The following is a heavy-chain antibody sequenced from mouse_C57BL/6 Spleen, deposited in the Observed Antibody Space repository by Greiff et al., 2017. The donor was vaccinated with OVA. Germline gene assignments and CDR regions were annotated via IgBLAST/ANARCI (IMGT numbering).Heavy chain of an antibody. Sequence: QVQLQQSGPELVKPGASVKISCKASGYSFTSYYIHWVKQRPGQGLEWIGWIYPGSGNTKYNEKFKGKATLTADTSSSTAYMQLSSLTSEDSAVYYCARPHYYGSSYWDWYFDVWGTGTTVTVSS. J-gene: IGHJ1*03. CDR1: GYSFTSYY. CDR3: ARPHYYGSSYWDWYFDV. D-gene: IGHD1-1*01. CDR2: IYPGSGNT. V-gene: IGHV1-66*01.